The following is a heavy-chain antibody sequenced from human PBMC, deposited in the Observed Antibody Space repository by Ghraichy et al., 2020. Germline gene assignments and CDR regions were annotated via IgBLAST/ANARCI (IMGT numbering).Heavy chain of an antibody. V-gene: IGHV3-48*03. J-gene: IGHJ4*02. CDR3: ARDSGPSTH. Sequence: GESLNISCAATGFAFSSYEMNWVRQAPGKGLEWVSYISSSGSTIYYADSVKGRFTISRDNAKNSLYLQMNSLTAEDTAVYYCARDSGPSTHWGQGTLVTVSS. CDR2: ISSSGSTI. CDR1: GFAFSSYE.